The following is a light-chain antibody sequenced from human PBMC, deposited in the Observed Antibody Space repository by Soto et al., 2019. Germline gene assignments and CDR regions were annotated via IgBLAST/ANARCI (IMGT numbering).Light chain of an antibody. CDR1: QSVLYSSNNKNY. CDR3: QQYYSNPPMFT. V-gene: IGKV4-1*01. Sequence: DIVMTQSPDSLAVSLGERATINCKSSQSVLYSSNNKNYLAWYQQKPGQPPKLLLYWASIRESWVPDRFSGSGSGTDFTLTISSLQAEDVAVYYCQQYYSNPPMFTFGQGTKLEIK. J-gene: IGKJ2*01. CDR2: WAS.